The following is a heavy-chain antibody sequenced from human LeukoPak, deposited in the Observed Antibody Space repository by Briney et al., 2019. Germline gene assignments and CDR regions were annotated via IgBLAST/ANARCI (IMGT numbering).Heavy chain of an antibody. Sequence: ASVKVSCKASGYTFSSYAMNWVRQAPGQGLEWMGWINTNTENPTYAQGFTGRFVFSLDTSVSTAYLQISSLKAEDTAVYYCARLPYSSGWYGSDYYYYMDVWGKGTTVTVSS. CDR1: GYTFSSYA. J-gene: IGHJ6*03. CDR3: ARLPYSSGWYGSDYYYYMDV. D-gene: IGHD6-19*01. CDR2: INTNTENP. V-gene: IGHV7-4-1*02.